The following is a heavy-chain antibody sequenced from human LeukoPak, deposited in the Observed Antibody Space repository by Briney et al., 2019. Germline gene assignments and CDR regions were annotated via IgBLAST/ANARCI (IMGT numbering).Heavy chain of an antibody. Sequence: GGSLRLSCEASGFTSFDFPMNWVRKAPGKGLEWVSHIRTDGTITYADSVKGRFTISRDDAKTSVYLQMNSLRDEDTAIHYCARDNIWAFDIWGQGTMVTVAS. CDR2: IRTDGTI. J-gene: IGHJ3*02. V-gene: IGHV3-48*02. D-gene: IGHD3-9*01. CDR1: GFTSFDFP. CDR3: ARDNIWAFDI.